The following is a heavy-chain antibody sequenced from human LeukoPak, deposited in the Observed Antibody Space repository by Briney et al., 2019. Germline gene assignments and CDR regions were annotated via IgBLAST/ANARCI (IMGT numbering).Heavy chain of an antibody. CDR3: AKDLLRDLWFGES. CDR2: IRHTGNAQ. V-gene: IGHV3-30*02. CDR1: GFIFSTYG. J-gene: IGHJ5*02. D-gene: IGHD3-10*01. Sequence: GSLSLSFATSGFIFSTYGMHWVRPAPGKGREGVAFIRHTGNAQYYSDSVKGRFTVSRDNSKSTLFLQMNSLRTEDTAVYYCAKDLLRDLWFGESWGQGTLVTVSS.